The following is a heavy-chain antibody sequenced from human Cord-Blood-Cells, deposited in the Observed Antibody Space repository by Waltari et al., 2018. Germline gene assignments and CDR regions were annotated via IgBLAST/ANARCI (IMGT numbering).Heavy chain of an antibody. J-gene: IGHJ5*02. CDR3: ARGLERDIVVVPAAIKLDP. V-gene: IGHV4-34*01. Sequence: QVQLQQWGAGLLKPSETLSLTCAVHGGPFSGYYCSWIRPPPGTRLEGIGEINQSGSTNYNPSLKSRVTISVDTSKNQFSLKLSSVTAADTAVYYCARGLERDIVVVPAAIKLDPWGQGTLVTVSS. D-gene: IGHD2-2*01. CDR1: GGPFSGYY. CDR2: INQSGST.